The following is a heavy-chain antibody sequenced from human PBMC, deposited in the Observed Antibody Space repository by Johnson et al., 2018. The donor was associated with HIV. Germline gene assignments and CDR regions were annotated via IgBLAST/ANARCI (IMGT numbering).Heavy chain of an antibody. Sequence: MQLVESGGGLIQPGGSLRLSCAASGFTVSSNYMSWVRQAPGKGLEWDSVIYSGGSTYYADYVKGRFTISRDNAKNTLYLQMSSLRAEDTALYYCARFGRGGSHAFDIWGQGTMVTVSS. D-gene: IGHD5-24*01. CDR3: ARFGRGGSHAFDI. V-gene: IGHV3-53*01. CDR1: GFTVSSNY. CDR2: IYSGGST. J-gene: IGHJ3*02.